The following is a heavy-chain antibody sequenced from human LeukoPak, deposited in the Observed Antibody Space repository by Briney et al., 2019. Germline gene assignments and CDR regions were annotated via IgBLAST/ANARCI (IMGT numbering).Heavy chain of an antibody. CDR1: GYTFTGYY. V-gene: IGHV1-69*02. D-gene: IGHD6-13*01. CDR3: ASGVGQQLANAEYFQH. CDR2: IIPILGIA. Sequence: ASVKVSCKASGYTFTGYYMHWVRQAPGQGLEWMGRIIPILGIANYAQKFQGRVTITADKSTSTAYMELSSLRSEDTAVYYCASGVGQQLANAEYFQHWGQGTLVTVSS. J-gene: IGHJ1*01.